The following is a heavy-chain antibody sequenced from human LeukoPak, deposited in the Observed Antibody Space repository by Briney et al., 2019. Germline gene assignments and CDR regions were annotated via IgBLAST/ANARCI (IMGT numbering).Heavy chain of an antibody. CDR1: GGSISSSSYY. J-gene: IGHJ4*02. CDR2: IYYSGST. Sequence: SETLSLTCTVSGGSISSSSYYWGWIRQPPGKGLEWIGSIYYSGSTYYNPSLKSRVTISVDTSKNQFSLKLSSVTAADTAVYYCARDQSGSYYSRLDYWSQGTLVTVSS. V-gene: IGHV4-39*01. D-gene: IGHD1-26*01. CDR3: ARDQSGSYYSRLDY.